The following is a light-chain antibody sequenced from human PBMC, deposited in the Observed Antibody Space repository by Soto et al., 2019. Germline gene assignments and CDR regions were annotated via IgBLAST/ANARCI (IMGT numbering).Light chain of an antibody. Sequence: QSALTQPASVSGSPGQSITISCTGTSSDVGSYNLVSWYQQHPGKAPKLMIYEGSKRPSGISSRFSGSKSGNTASLTISGLQAEDEADFYCCSYASSGTYVFGPGTKVTVL. J-gene: IGLJ1*01. CDR3: CSYASSGTYV. V-gene: IGLV2-23*01. CDR2: EGS. CDR1: SSDVGSYNL.